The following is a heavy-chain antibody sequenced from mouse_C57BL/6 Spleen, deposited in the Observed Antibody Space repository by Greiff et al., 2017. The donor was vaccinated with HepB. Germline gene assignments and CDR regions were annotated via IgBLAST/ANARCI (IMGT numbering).Heavy chain of an antibody. V-gene: IGHV1-78*01. D-gene: IGHD2-1*01. J-gene: IGHJ2*01. CDR3: AREDLLWTHFDY. CDR1: GYTFTDHT. Sequence: VQLQQSDAELVKPGASVKISCKVSGYTFTDHTIHWMKQRPEQGLEWIGYIYPRDGSTKYNERFTGKATLTADKSSSTAYMQLNSLTSEDSAVYFCAREDLLWTHFDYWGQGTTLTVSS. CDR2: IYPRDGST.